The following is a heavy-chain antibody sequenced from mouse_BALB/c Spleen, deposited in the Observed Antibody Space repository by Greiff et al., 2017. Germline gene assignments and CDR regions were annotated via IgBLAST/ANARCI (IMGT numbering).Heavy chain of an antibody. V-gene: IGHV5-9-4*01. CDR3: ARAGPTTTATAY. J-gene: IGHJ3*01. CDR1: GFTFSSYA. Sequence: VQLMESGGGLVKPGGSLKLSCAASGFTFSSYAMSWVRQSPEKRLEWVAEISSGGSYTYYPDTVTGRFTISRDNAKNTLYLEMSSLRSEDTAMYYCARAGPTTTATAYWGQGTLVTVSA. D-gene: IGHD1-2*01. CDR2: ISSGGSYT.